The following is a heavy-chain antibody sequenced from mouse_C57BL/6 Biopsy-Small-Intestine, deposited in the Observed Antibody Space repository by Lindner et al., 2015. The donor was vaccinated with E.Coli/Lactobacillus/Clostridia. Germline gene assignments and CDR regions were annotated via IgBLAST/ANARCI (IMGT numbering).Heavy chain of an antibody. CDR3: ARNVGYYAMDY. J-gene: IGHJ4*01. Sequence: VQLQESGGGLVKPGGSLKLSCAASGFTFSDYGMHWVRQAPEKGLEWVAYISSGSSTIYYADTVKGRFTISRDNAKNTLFLQMTSLRSEDTAMYYCARNVGYYAMDYWGQGTSVTVSS. CDR1: GFTFSDYG. V-gene: IGHV5-17*01. CDR2: ISSGSSTI.